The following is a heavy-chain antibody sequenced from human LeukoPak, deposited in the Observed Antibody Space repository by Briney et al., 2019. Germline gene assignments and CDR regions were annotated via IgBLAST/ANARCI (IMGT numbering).Heavy chain of an antibody. CDR2: IYTSGST. V-gene: IGHV4-61*02. Sequence: PSRTLSLTCTVSGGSISGGSYYWSWIRQPAGQGLEWIGRIYTSGSTNYNPSLKSRVTISVDTSKNQFSLILSSVTAADTAVYYCASDVEMTTLAAFDIWGQGTMVTVSS. D-gene: IGHD5-24*01. CDR3: ASDVEMTTLAAFDI. J-gene: IGHJ3*02. CDR1: GGSISGGSYY.